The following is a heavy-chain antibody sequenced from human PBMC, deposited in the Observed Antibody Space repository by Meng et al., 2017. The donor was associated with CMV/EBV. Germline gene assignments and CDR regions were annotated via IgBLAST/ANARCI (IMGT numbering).Heavy chain of an antibody. Sequence: GESLKISCAASGFTFSSYWMHWVRQAPGKGLVWVSRINSDGSSTSYADSVKGRFTISRDNAKNTLYLQMNSLRAEDTAVYYCAGDRPWEPLDYWGQGTLVTVSS. CDR1: GFTFSSYW. D-gene: IGHD1-26*01. CDR3: AGDRPWEPLDY. V-gene: IGHV3-74*01. CDR2: INSDGSST. J-gene: IGHJ4*02.